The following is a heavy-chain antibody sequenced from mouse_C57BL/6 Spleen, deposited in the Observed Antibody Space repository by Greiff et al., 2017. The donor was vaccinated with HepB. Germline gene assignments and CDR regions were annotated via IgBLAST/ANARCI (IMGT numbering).Heavy chain of an antibody. D-gene: IGHD1-1*01. J-gene: IGHJ4*01. CDR2: INPNYGTT. CDR1: GYSFTDYN. CDR3: AREGGSRGYYAMDY. V-gene: IGHV1-39*01. Sequence: EVKLMESGPELVKPGASVKISCKASGYSFTDYNMNWVKQSNGKSLEWIGVINPNYGTTSYNQKFKGKATLTVDQSSSTAYMQLNSLTSEDSAVYYCAREGGSRGYYAMDYWGQGTSVTVSS.